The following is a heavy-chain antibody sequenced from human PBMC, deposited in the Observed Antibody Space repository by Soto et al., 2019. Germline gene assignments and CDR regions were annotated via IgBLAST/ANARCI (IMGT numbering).Heavy chain of an antibody. D-gene: IGHD1-26*01. CDR3: ATIRVGATYFDY. Sequence: QVQLVQSGAEVKKPGSSVKVSCKASGGTFSSYAISWVRRAPGQGLEWMGGIIPIFGTANYAQKFQGRVTITSDESTSTAYMELSSLRSEDTAVYYCATIRVGATYFDYWGQGTLVTVSS. J-gene: IGHJ4*02. CDR2: IIPIFGTA. CDR1: GGTFSSYA. V-gene: IGHV1-69*01.